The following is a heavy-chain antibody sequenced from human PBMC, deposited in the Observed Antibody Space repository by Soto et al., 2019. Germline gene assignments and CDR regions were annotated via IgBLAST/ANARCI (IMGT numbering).Heavy chain of an antibody. Sequence: SVKVSCKASGGTFSSYAISWVRQAPGQGLEWMGGIIPIFGTANYAQKFQGRVTITADESTSTAYMELSSLRSEDTAVYYCASTDYHDSSGYTWRWGQGTLVTVSS. J-gene: IGHJ4*02. CDR1: GGTFSSYA. CDR3: ASTDYHDSSGYTWR. CDR2: IIPIFGTA. D-gene: IGHD3-22*01. V-gene: IGHV1-69*13.